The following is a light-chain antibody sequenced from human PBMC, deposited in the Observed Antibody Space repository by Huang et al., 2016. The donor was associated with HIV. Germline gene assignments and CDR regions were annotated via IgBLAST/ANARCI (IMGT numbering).Light chain of an antibody. CDR3: MEALQTPYT. CDR1: QSLRHRNGLNY. J-gene: IGKJ2*01. Sequence: VVMTQSPLSLPVPPGEPASISGRSSQSLRHRNGLNYLDWYLQKPGQSPQLLIHLGSSRASGVPDRFSGGGSGTDFSLNISRVEAEDAGIYYCMEALQTPYTGGQGTKLEI. CDR2: LGS. V-gene: IGKV2-28*01.